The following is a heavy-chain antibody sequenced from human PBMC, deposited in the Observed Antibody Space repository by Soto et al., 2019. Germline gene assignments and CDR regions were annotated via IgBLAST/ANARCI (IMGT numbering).Heavy chain of an antibody. D-gene: IGHD3-22*01. Sequence: GGSLRLSCAASGFTFSSYSMNWVRQAPGKGLEWVSYISSSSSTIYYADSVKGRFTISRDNAKNSLYLQMNSLRVEDTAVYYCAKDYYFHDSSGYYIFDYWGQGTLVTVSS. J-gene: IGHJ4*02. CDR2: ISSSSSTI. V-gene: IGHV3-48*01. CDR1: GFTFSSYS. CDR3: AKDYYFHDSSGYYIFDY.